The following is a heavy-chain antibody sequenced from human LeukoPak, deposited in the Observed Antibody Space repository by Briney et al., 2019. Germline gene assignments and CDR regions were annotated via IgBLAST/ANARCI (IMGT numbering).Heavy chain of an antibody. CDR2: ISAYNGNT. CDR3: ARLSRSGYTGDDAFDI. CDR1: GYTFTSYG. D-gene: IGHD3-22*01. J-gene: IGHJ3*02. V-gene: IGHV1-18*01. Sequence: GASVKVSCKASGYTFTSYGISWVRQAPGQGLEWMGWISAYNGNTNYAQKLQGRVTMTTDTSTSTAYMELRSLRSDDTAVYYCARLSRSGYTGDDAFDIWGQGTMVTVSS.